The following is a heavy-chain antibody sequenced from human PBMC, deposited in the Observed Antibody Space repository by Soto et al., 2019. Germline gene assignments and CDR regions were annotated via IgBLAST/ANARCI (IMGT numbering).Heavy chain of an antibody. CDR2: ISGSGGST. CDR1: GFTFSSYA. J-gene: IGHJ4*02. CDR3: AKDTHFLVVAESLYFDY. Sequence: GGSLRLSCAASGFTFSSYAMSWVRQAPGKGLEWVSAISGSGGSTYYADSVKGRFTISRDNSKNTLYLQMNSLRAEDTAVYYCAKDTHFLVVAESLYFDYWGQGTLVTVSS. V-gene: IGHV3-23*01. D-gene: IGHD2-15*01.